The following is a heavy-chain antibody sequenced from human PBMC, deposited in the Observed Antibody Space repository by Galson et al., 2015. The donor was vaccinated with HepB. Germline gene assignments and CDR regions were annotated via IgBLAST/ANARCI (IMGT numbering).Heavy chain of an antibody. J-gene: IGHJ6*02. CDR3: ARENEVDIVVVPAGPVSADYGMDV. D-gene: IGHD2-2*03. CDR2: ISYDGSNK. CDR1: GFTFSSYA. Sequence: SLRLSCAASGFTFSSYAMHWVRQAPGKGLEWVAVISYDGSNKYYADSVKGRFTSSRDNSKNTLYLQMNSLRAEDTAVYYCARENEVDIVVVPAGPVSADYGMDVWGQGTTVTVSS. V-gene: IGHV3-30*04.